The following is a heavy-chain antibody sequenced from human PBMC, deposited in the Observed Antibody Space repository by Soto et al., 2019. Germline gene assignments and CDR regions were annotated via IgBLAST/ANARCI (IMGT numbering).Heavy chain of an antibody. V-gene: IGHV3-49*04. D-gene: IGHD6-19*01. J-gene: IGHJ4*02. Sequence: GGSLRLSCTASGFTFVDYAVTWVRQAPGKGLEWVGLIRTKTYGGTTEYAASVNGRFTISRDDSKSVVYLQMNSLKIEDTALYFCARGTGWYDYWGQGTPVTVS. CDR3: ARGTGWYDY. CDR2: IRTKTYGGTT. CDR1: GFTFVDYA.